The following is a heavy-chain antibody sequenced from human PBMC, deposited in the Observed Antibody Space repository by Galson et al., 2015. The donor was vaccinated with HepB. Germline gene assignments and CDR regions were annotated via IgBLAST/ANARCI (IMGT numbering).Heavy chain of an antibody. J-gene: IGHJ4*02. CDR2: ISSSGSTI. CDR1: GFTFSDYY. Sequence: SLRLSCAASGFTFSDYYMSWIRQAPGKGLEWVSYISSSGSTIYYADSVKGRFTISRDNTKNSVYLQMNSLRAEDTAVYYCASRLLVGEEADYWGQGTLVTVSS. V-gene: IGHV3-11*04. CDR3: ASRLLVGEEADY. D-gene: IGHD2-21*01.